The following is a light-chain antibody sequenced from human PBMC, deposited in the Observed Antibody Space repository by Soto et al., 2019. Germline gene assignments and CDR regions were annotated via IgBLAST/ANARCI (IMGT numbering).Light chain of an antibody. CDR1: SSDVGGYNY. Sequence: QSALTQPASVSGSPGQSITISCTGTSSDVGGYNYVSWYQQYPGKAPKVIIYDVSDRPSGVSNRFSGSKSGNTASLTISGLQAEDEADYYCSSYTSSSHVVFGGGTQLTVL. CDR3: SSYTSSSHVV. J-gene: IGLJ2*01. V-gene: IGLV2-14*01. CDR2: DVS.